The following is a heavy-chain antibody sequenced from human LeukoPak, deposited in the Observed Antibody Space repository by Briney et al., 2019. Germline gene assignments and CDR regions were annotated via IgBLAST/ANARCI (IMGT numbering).Heavy chain of an antibody. J-gene: IGHJ4*02. Sequence: SETLSLTCTVSGGSISSYYWSWIRQPPGKGLEWTGYIYYSGSTNYNPSLKSRVTISVDTFKKQFSLKLSSVTAADTAVYYCAREVAAAVGGHFDYWGQGTLVTVSS. CDR1: GGSISSYY. V-gene: IGHV4-59*01. CDR3: AREVAAAVGGHFDY. CDR2: IYYSGST. D-gene: IGHD6-13*01.